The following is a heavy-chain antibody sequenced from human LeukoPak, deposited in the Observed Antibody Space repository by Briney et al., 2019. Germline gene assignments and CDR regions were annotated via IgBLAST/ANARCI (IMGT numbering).Heavy chain of an antibody. CDR2: IKQDGSEK. CDR1: GFSFSSYW. CDR3: AKDRVEAFDY. J-gene: IGHJ4*02. V-gene: IGHV3-7*01. Sequence: GGSLRLSCAASGFSFSSYWMSWVRQGPGKGLEWVANIKQDGSEKYYVDSVKGRFTISRDNAKNSLYLQMNSLRAEDTAVYYCAKDRVEAFDYWGQGTLVTVSS.